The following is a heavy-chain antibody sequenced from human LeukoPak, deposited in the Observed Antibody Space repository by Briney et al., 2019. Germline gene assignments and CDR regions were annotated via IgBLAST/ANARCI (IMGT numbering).Heavy chain of an antibody. V-gene: IGHV3-23*01. CDR3: AHGSMYQLDY. Sequence: GGSLRLSCAASGFTFSSYWMSWVRQAPGKGLEWVSGILGGAGSTYYADSVKGRFTISRDNSKNTLYLQMNSLRAEDTAVYYCAHGSMYQLDYWGQGTLVTVSS. J-gene: IGHJ4*02. CDR1: GFTFSSYW. D-gene: IGHD2-2*01. CDR2: ILGGAGST.